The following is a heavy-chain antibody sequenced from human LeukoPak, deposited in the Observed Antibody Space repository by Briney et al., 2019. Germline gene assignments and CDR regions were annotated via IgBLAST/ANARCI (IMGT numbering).Heavy chain of an antibody. CDR2: IYPGDSDN. CDR1: GYSFATYW. D-gene: IGHD6-19*01. V-gene: IGHV5-51*01. Sequence: GESLKISCQGSGYSFATYWIGWVRPMPGKGLEWMGIIYPGDSDNRYSPSFQGQVTISADRSISTAYLQWSSLKASDTAMYYCARHPSYTRGWPLDFWGQGTLVTVSS. J-gene: IGHJ4*02. CDR3: ARHPSYTRGWPLDF.